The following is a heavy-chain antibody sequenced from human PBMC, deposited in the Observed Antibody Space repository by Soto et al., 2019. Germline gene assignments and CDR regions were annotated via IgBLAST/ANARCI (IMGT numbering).Heavy chain of an antibody. CDR2: ISGSGGST. V-gene: IGHV3-23*01. Sequence: GGSLRLSCAASGFTFSSYAMSWVRQAPGKGLEWVSAISGSGGSTYYADSVKGRFTISRDNSKNTLYLQMNSLRAEDTAVYYCAKVRNYYGSGSYGGDFDYWGQGTLVTVSS. CDR1: GFTFSSYA. CDR3: AKVRNYYGSGSYGGDFDY. D-gene: IGHD3-10*01. J-gene: IGHJ4*02.